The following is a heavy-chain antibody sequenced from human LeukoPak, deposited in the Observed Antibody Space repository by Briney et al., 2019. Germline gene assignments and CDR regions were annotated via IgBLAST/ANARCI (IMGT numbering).Heavy chain of an antibody. V-gene: IGHV1-18*04. CDR1: GYTFTSYY. CDR2: ISAYNGNT. CDR3: AINKQGKSLDY. J-gene: IGHJ4*02. Sequence: ASVKVSCKASGYTFTSYYMHWVRQAPGQGLEWMGWISAYNGNTNYAQKLQGRVTMTTDTSTSTAYMELRSLRSDDTAVYYCAINKQGKSLDYWGQGTLVTVSS.